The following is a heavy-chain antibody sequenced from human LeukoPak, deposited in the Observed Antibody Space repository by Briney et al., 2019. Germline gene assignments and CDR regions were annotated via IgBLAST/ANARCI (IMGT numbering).Heavy chain of an antibody. V-gene: IGHV3-43*02. CDR1: GFTFDDYA. D-gene: IGHD6-13*01. J-gene: IGHJ4*02. CDR3: ARDLGYPTSYFDY. CDR2: ISGDGGST. Sequence: GGSLRLSCAASGFTFDDYAMHWVRQAPGKGLEWVSLISGDGGSTYYADSVKGRFTISRDNAKNSLYLQMNSLRAEDTALYYCARDLGYPTSYFDYWGQGTLVTVSS.